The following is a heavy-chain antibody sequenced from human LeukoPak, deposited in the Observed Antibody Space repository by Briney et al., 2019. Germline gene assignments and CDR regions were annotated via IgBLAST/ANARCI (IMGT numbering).Heavy chain of an antibody. J-gene: IGHJ4*02. V-gene: IGHV3-23*01. CDR1: GFTVSSNY. CDR3: AKAGDYSYFDY. D-gene: IGHD4-11*01. CDR2: ISGSDGST. Sequence: GGSLRLSCAASGFTVSSNYMSWVRQAPGKGLEWVSAISGSDGSTYYADSVKGRFTISRDNSKNTLYLQMNSLRAEDTAVYYCAKAGDYSYFDYWGQGTLVTVSS.